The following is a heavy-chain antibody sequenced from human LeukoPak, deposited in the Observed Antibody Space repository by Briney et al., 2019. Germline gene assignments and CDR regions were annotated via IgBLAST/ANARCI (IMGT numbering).Heavy chain of an antibody. CDR1: GFTFSSYA. V-gene: IGHV3-23*01. CDR2: ITTSGDGT. CDR3: ARRLAAAGTIEY. Sequence: GGSLRLSCAASGFTFSSYAMHWVRQAPGKGLEWVSIITTSGDGTYYADSVKGRFTISRDNSKNTLYVQMNSLRAEDTAIYYCARRLAAAGTIEYWGQGTLVTVSS. J-gene: IGHJ4*02. D-gene: IGHD6-13*01.